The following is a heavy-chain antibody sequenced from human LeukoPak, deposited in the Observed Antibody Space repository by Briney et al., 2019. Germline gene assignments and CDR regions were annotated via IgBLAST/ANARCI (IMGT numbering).Heavy chain of an antibody. D-gene: IGHD3-10*01. CDR1: GFTFSSYE. CDR3: ARDKRSRWFGESTYYFDY. J-gene: IGHJ4*02. CDR2: ISSSGSTI. V-gene: IGHV3-48*03. Sequence: PGGSLRLSCAASGFTFSSYEMNWVRQAPGKGLEWVSYISSSGSTIYYADSVKGRFTISRDNAKNSLCLQMNSLRAEDTAVYYCARDKRSRWFGESTYYFDYWGQGTLVTVSS.